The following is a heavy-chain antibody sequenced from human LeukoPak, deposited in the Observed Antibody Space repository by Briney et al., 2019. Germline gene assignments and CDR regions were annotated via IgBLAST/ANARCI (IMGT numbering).Heavy chain of an antibody. D-gene: IGHD2-15*01. Sequence: GGSLRLSCSVSGFTFSTYVMHWVRQAPGKGLEYVSAISSNGDNTYYADSVKGRFTISRDNSKNTLYLQMNSLRAEDTAVYYCARVGVVAATTYYYYGMDVWGKGTTVTVSS. V-gene: IGHV3-64*04. CDR2: ISSNGDNT. CDR3: ARVGVVAATTYYYYGMDV. CDR1: GFTFSTYV. J-gene: IGHJ6*04.